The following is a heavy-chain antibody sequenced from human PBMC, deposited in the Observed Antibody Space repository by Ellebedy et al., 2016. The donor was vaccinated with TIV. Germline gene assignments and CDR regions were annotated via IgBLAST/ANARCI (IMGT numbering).Heavy chain of an antibody. Sequence: GESLKISCAASGFTFSTYSFNWVRQAPGKGLEWVSSIRTITKYADSVRGRFTISSDNVKNSLYLQMNSLRAEDTALYYCSRGGGCGGGTCYYPDFWGQGTLVTVSS. CDR1: GFTFSTYS. D-gene: IGHD2-15*01. CDR3: SRGGGCGGGTCYYPDF. J-gene: IGHJ4*02. CDR2: IRTIT. V-gene: IGHV3-21*01.